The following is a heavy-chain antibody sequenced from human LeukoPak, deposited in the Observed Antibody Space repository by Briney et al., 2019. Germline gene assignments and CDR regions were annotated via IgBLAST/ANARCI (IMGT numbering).Heavy chain of an antibody. Sequence: ASVKVSCKASGYTFTASYMHWVRLAPGQGLEWMGWINPNSGGTNYAQKFQGRVSMTRDPSISTAYMDLSSLSSDDTAVYYCARVRDGYNWAFAYWGQGTPVTVSS. CDR2: INPNSGGT. CDR1: GYTFTASY. D-gene: IGHD5-24*01. J-gene: IGHJ4*02. V-gene: IGHV1-2*02. CDR3: ARVRDGYNWAFAY.